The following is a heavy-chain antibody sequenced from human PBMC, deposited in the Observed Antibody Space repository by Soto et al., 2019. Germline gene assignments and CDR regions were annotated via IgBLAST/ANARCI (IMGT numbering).Heavy chain of an antibody. J-gene: IGHJ4*02. V-gene: IGHV4-59*08. CDR1: GGSISRYH. CDR2: IYYTGST. D-gene: IGHD4-17*01. Sequence: QVQLQESGPGLVKPSETLSLTCSVSGGSISRYHWSWIRQPPGKGLEWIGYIYYTGSTNYNPSLKSRVTMSVDTSKTQFSLKLSSVTAADTAVYYCARLMATVTFDYWGQGTLVTVSS. CDR3: ARLMATVTFDY.